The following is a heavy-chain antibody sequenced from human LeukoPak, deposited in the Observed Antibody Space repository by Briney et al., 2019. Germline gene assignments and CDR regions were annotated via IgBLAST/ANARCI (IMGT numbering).Heavy chain of an antibody. CDR2: ISGSGGST. J-gene: IGHJ4*02. CDR3: AKVRDYGDYYFDY. V-gene: IGHV3-23*01. D-gene: IGHD4-17*01. Sequence: GGSLRLSCAASGFTFSSYAMSWVRQAPGKGLEWVSAISGSGGSTYYADSVKGRFTISRDNSKNTLYPQMNSLRAEDTAVYYCAKVRDYGDYYFDYWGQGTLVTVSS. CDR1: GFTFSSYA.